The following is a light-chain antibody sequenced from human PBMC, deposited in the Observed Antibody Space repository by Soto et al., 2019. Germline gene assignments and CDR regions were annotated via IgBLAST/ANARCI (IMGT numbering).Light chain of an antibody. J-gene: IGLJ3*02. Sequence: QSVLTQPPSVSVAPGQRVTISCTGSSSNIGAGYDVHWYQQLPGTPPKLLIYGNSNRPSGVPDRFSGSKSGTSASLAITGLQAEDEADYYCQSYDSSLSALFGGGTKVTVL. CDR2: GNS. V-gene: IGLV1-40*01. CDR1: SSNIGAGYD. CDR3: QSYDSSLSAL.